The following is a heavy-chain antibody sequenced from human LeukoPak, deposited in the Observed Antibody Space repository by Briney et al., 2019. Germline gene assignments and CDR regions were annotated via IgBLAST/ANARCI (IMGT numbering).Heavy chain of an antibody. D-gene: IGHD4-17*01. J-gene: IGHJ4*02. Sequence: SETLSLTCTVSGGSISSGSYYWSWIRQPAGKGLEWIGRIYTSGSTNYNPSLKSRVTISVDTSKNQFSLKLSSVTGADTAVYYCARDHSVTTPSVWGQGALVTVSS. V-gene: IGHV4-61*02. CDR3: ARDHSVTTPSV. CDR1: GGSISSGSYY. CDR2: IYTSGST.